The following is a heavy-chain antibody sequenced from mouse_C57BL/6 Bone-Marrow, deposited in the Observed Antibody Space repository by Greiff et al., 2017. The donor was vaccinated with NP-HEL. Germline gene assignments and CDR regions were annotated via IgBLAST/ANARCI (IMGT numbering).Heavy chain of an antibody. CDR1: GYSFTGYY. J-gene: IGHJ4*01. CDR2: INPSTGGT. D-gene: IGHD2-4*01. Sequence: EVQLQQSGPELVKPGASVKISCKASGYSFTGYYMNWVKQSPEKSLEWIGEINPSTGGTTYNQKFKAKATLTVDKSSSTAYMQLKSLTSEDSAVYYCARGLRVYAMDDWGQGTSVTVSS. CDR3: ARGLRVYAMDD. V-gene: IGHV1-42*01.